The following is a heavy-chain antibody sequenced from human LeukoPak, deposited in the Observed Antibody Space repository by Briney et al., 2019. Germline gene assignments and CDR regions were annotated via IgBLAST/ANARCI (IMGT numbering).Heavy chain of an antibody. V-gene: IGHV3-23*01. Sequence: GGSLRLSCAASGFTVSSNYMSWVRQAPGKGLEWVSAISGSGGSTYYADSVKGRFTISRDNSKNTLYLQMNSLRAEDTAVYYCAKDRYSSSWYFDYWGQGTLVTVSS. CDR2: ISGSGGST. CDR3: AKDRYSSSWYFDY. CDR1: GFTVSSNY. J-gene: IGHJ4*02. D-gene: IGHD6-13*01.